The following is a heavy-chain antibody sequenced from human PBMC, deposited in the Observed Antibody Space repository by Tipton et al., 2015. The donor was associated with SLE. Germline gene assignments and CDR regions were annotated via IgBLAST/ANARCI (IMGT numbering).Heavy chain of an antibody. J-gene: IGHJ4*02. CDR1: GGSISSGRYY. CDR3: ARHKGSGYYHFDY. CDR2: IYTSGST. D-gene: IGHD3-22*01. V-gene: IGHV4-61*02. Sequence: TLSLTCTVSGGSISSGRYYWSWIRQPAGKGLEWIGRIYTSGSTNYNPSLKSRVTISVGTSKKQFSLKLSSVTAADTAVYYCARHKGSGYYHFDYWGQGTLVTVSS.